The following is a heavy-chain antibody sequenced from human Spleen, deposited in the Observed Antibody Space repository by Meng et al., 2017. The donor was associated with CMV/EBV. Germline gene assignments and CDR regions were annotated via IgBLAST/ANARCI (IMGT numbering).Heavy chain of an antibody. D-gene: IGHD2-15*01. Sequence: GSLRLSCTVSGGSTSSYYWSWIRQPPGKGLEWIGYIYYSGSTNYNPSLKSRVTISVDTSKNQFSLKLSSVTAADTAVYYCARDAGSYGMDVWGQGTTVTVSS. CDR2: IYYSGST. J-gene: IGHJ6*02. V-gene: IGHV4-59*01. CDR1: GGSTSSYY. CDR3: ARDAGSYGMDV.